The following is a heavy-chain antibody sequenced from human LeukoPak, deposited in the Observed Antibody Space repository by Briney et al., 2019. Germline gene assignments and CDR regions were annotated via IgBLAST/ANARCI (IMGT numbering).Heavy chain of an antibody. CDR1: GFTFSSYA. Sequence: SGGSLRLSCVASGFTFSSYAMSWVRQAPGKGLEWVSAISGSGGSTYYADSVKGRFTISRDNSKNTLYLQMNSLRAEDTAVYYCAKGYCSGGSCYSFRRTYAFDIWGQGTMVTVSS. CDR2: ISGSGGST. J-gene: IGHJ3*02. V-gene: IGHV3-23*01. D-gene: IGHD2-15*01. CDR3: AKGYCSGGSCYSFRRTYAFDI.